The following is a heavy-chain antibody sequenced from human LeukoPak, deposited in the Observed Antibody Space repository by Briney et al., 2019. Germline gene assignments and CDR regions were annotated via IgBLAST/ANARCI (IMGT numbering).Heavy chain of an antibody. Sequence: SGGSLRLSCAASGFTFSSYAMSWVRQAPGKGLEWVSAISGSGGSTYYANSVKGRFTISRDNSKNTLYLQMNSLRAEDTAVYYCAKAVGITIFGVAVLGGHYYYYYMDVWGKGTTVTVSS. J-gene: IGHJ6*03. CDR3: AKAVGITIFGVAVLGGHYYYYYMDV. CDR1: GFTFSSYA. V-gene: IGHV3-23*01. D-gene: IGHD3-3*01. CDR2: ISGSGGST.